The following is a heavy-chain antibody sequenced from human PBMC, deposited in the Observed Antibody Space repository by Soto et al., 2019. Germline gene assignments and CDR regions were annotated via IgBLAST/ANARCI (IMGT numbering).Heavy chain of an antibody. J-gene: IGHJ6*02. D-gene: IGHD6-19*01. CDR2: IIPVFGII. CDR3: AGGRIVVAGSSAYYSMDV. CDR1: GGNPSNSA. Sequence: QVHLLLQSGAEVKKPGSSVQVACKASGGNPSNSAISWVRQAPGQGLEWMGGIIPVFGIISHAQNFQGRVTITADESTSTAYMELSSLRSEDTAVYFCAGGRIVVAGSSAYYSMDVWGQGTTVTVSS. V-gene: IGHV1-69*01.